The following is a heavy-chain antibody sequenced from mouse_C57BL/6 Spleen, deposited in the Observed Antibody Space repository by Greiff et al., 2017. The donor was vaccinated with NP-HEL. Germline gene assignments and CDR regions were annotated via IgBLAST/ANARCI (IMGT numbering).Heavy chain of an antibody. D-gene: IGHD1-1*01. J-gene: IGHJ2*01. CDR2: IYPGSGST. CDR1: GYTFTSYW. CDR3: ARGRITTVVATPVDY. Sequence: QVQLKQPGAELVKPGASVKMSCKASGYTFTSYWITWVKQRPGQGLEWIGDIYPGSGSTNYNEKFKSKATLTVDTSSSTAYMQLSSLTSEDSAVYYCARGRITTVVATPVDYWGQGTTLTVSS. V-gene: IGHV1-55*01.